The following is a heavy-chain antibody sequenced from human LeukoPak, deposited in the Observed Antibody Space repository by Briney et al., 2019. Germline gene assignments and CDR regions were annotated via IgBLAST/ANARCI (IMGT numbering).Heavy chain of an antibody. D-gene: IGHD6-19*01. CDR3: TKGDSGWHFDY. Sequence: GGSLRLSCAASGFTFDDYGMSWVRQAPGKGLEWVSGINWNGGSTGYADSVKGRFTVSRDNSKNTLYLQINSLRPEDTALYYCTKGDSGWHFDYWGQGTLVTVSS. CDR1: GFTFDDYG. V-gene: IGHV3-20*04. CDR2: INWNGGST. J-gene: IGHJ4*02.